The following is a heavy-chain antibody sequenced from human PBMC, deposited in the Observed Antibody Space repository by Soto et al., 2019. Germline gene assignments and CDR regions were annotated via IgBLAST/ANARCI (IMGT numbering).Heavy chain of an antibody. J-gene: IGHJ4*02. CDR3: ARTSRFDY. D-gene: IGHD6-6*01. CDR1: GWSFSTYY. Sequence: SDTPSLTFAVYGWSFSTYYWSWVRQPPGKGLEWIGEINHRGSTNYNPSLKSRVTISVDTSKNQFSLKLSSVTAADTAVYYCARTSRFDYRGQGTLVTVSS. CDR2: INHRGST. V-gene: IGHV4-34*01.